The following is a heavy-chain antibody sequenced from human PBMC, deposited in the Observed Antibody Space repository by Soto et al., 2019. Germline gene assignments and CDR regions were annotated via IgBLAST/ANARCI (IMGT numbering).Heavy chain of an antibody. CDR2: ISYDGSNK. CDR3: ARTGLLHGMDV. J-gene: IGHJ6*02. D-gene: IGHD2-15*01. Sequence: QVQLVESGGGVVQPGRSLRLSCAASGFIFSSYAMHWVRQAPGKGLEWVAVISYDGSNKYYADSVKGRFTISRDNSKNTLNLQMNGLRAEDTAVYYCARTGLLHGMDVWGQGTMVTVSS. CDR1: GFIFSSYA. V-gene: IGHV3-30-3*01.